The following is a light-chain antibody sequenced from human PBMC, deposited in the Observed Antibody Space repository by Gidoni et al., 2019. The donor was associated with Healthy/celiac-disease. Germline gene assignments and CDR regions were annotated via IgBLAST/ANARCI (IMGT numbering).Light chain of an antibody. J-gene: IGKJ5*01. CDR3: QQRSNWPIT. Sequence: EIVLTQYPATLSWSPGESATLSCRASQSVSSYLAWYQQKPGQAPRLLIYDASNRATGIPARFSGSGSGTDFTLTISSLEPEDFAVYYCQQRSNWPITFGQGTRLEIK. V-gene: IGKV3-11*01. CDR1: QSVSSY. CDR2: DAS.